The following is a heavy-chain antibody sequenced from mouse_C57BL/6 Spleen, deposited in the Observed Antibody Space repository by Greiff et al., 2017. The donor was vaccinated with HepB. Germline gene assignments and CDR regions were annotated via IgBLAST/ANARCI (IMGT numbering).Heavy chain of an antibody. CDR2: CYPGRGSI. V-gene: IGHV1-62-2*01. CDR1: GYTFTEYT. Sequence: VKLVESGAELVKPGASVKLSCKASGYTFTEYTIHWVKQRSGQGLEWIGWCYPGRGSIKYNEKFKDKATLTADTSSSTVYMELSRLTSEDSAVYFCARHEEDGLGRAMDYWGQGTSVTVSS. CDR3: ARHEEDGLGRAMDY. J-gene: IGHJ4*01. D-gene: IGHD4-1*01.